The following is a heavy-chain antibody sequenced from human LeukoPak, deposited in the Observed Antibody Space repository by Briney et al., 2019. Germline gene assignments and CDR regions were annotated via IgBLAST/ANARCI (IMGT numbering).Heavy chain of an antibody. CDR2: IYYSGTT. CDR1: GSSFSSSNW. D-gene: IGHD6-25*01. Sequence: PSDTLSLTCAGSGSSFSSSNWWGWIRQPPGKGLEWIGHIYYSGTTYYNSSLKSPVTMSIDTSKNQFSLKLSSVAAVDTAVYYCARKDSSQRHFDYWGQGSLVTVSS. J-gene: IGHJ4*02. V-gene: IGHV4-28*01. CDR3: ARKDSSQRHFDY.